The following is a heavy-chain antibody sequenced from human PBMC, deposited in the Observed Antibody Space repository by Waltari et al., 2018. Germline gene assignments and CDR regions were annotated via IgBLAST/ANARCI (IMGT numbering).Heavy chain of an antibody. CDR1: GDSMSSTYW. CDR3: ARDRGRGLYLDS. J-gene: IGHJ4*02. D-gene: IGHD2-15*01. Sequence: QLQLQESGPGLVKPSGTLSLTCAVSGDSMSSTYWWSWVRQPPGKALEWMGQVHGSGKTNYNPSFASRVTISLDTYNTQFSLKVTSATAADTAVYYCARDRGRGLYLDSWGPGTLVTVSP. CDR2: VHGSGKT. V-gene: IGHV4-4*02.